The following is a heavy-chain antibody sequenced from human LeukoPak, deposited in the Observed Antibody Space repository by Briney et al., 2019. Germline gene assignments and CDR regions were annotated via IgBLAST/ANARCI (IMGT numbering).Heavy chain of an antibody. J-gene: IGHJ4*02. D-gene: IGHD3-9*01. CDR3: VRAGVWLPAV. V-gene: IGHV4-4*02. CDR2: INHSGNT. CDR1: GASISSDKW. Sequence: SGTLSLTCAVSGASISSDKWWSWVRQPPGKGLEWIGEINHSGNTNYSPSLKSRVTMSTDKSKNEFSLRLTSVTAADTAVYYCVRAGVWLPAVWGQGTLVTVSS.